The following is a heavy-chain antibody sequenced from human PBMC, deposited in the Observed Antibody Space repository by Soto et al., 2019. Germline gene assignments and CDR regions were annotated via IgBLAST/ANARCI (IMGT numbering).Heavy chain of an antibody. CDR2: INQDGSDK. J-gene: IGHJ4*02. CDR1: GFTFSSHW. CDR3: ARDCCASGSHDY. Sequence: EVQLVESGGGLVQPGGSLRLSCAASGFTFSSHWMSWVRQAPGKGLEWLANINQDGSDKYYVASVKGRFTISRDNAKNSLYLQMNSLRVEDTAVYYCARDCCASGSHDYWGQGTLVTVSS. D-gene: IGHD3-10*01. V-gene: IGHV3-7*03.